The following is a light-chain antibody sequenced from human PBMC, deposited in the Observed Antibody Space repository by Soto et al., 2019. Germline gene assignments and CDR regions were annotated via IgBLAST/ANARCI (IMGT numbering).Light chain of an antibody. Sequence: QSLLTQQPSASGTPGRKVFISCSGSSSNIGGTNYAYWYQQRPGAAPKLLMHSNNLRPSGVPERISGSKFGTAASLAISGLRSEDEAVYYCASWDDRLGAVIFGGGTKVTVL. CDR1: SSNIGGTNY. J-gene: IGLJ2*01. CDR2: SNN. V-gene: IGLV1-47*02. CDR3: ASWDDRLGAVI.